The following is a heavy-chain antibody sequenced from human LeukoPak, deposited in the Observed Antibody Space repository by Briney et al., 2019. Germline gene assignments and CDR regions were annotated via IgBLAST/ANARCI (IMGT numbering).Heavy chain of an antibody. J-gene: IGHJ4*02. CDR3: AFRGGGY. D-gene: IGHD3-10*01. V-gene: IGHV3-30*03. CDR1: GFTFSSYG. CDR2: ISYDGSNK. Sequence: GGSLRLSCAASGFTFSSYGMHWVRQAPGKGLEWVAVISYDGSNKYYADSVKGRFTISRDNPKNTLYLQMNSLRAEDTAVYYCAFRGGGYWGQGTLVAVSS.